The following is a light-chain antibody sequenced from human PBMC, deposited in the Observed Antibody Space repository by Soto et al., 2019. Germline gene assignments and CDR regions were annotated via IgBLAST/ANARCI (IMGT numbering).Light chain of an antibody. J-gene: IGKJ3*01. CDR3: QQGFTSPFT. V-gene: IGKV1-39*01. Sequence: DVQLTQSPSSLSASVGDRVTITCRASQSVSSYLNWYQQSPGKAPKLLIFSSSAVQYGVPSRFSASGSETEFALTISSLQPEDFVTYYCQQGFTSPFTFGPGTKVDL. CDR1: QSVSSY. CDR2: SSS.